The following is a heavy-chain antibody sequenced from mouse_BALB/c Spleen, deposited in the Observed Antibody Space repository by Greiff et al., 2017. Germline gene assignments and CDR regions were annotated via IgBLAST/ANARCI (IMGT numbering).Heavy chain of an antibody. V-gene: IGHV5-17*02. D-gene: IGHD4-1*01. Sequence: EVHLVESGGGLVQPGGSRKLSCAASGFTFSSFGMHWVRQAPEKGLEWVAYISSGSSTIYYADTVKGRFTISRDNPKNTLFLQMTSLRSEDTAMYYCARHWDFDYWGQGTTLTVSS. J-gene: IGHJ2*01. CDR3: ARHWDFDY. CDR2: ISSGSSTI. CDR1: GFTFSSFG.